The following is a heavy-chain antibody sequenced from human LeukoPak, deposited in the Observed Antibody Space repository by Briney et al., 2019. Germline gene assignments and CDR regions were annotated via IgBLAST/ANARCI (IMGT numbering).Heavy chain of an antibody. V-gene: IGHV3-11*05. CDR1: GFTFSDYY. D-gene: IGHD3-10*01. Sequence: NAGGSLRLSRAASGFTFSDYYMSWIRQAPGKGLEWVSYISSSSSYTNYADSVKGRFTISRDNAKNSLYLQMNSLRAEDTAVYYCARASITMVRGVITNGYYFDYWGQGTLVTVSS. J-gene: IGHJ4*02. CDR3: ARASITMVRGVITNGYYFDY. CDR2: ISSSSSYT.